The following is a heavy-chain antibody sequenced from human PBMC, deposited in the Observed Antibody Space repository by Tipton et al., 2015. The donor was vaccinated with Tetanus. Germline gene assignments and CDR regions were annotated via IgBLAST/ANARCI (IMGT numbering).Heavy chain of an antibody. J-gene: IGHJ4*01. CDR3: ARYHCTGTTCQHLDH. D-gene: IGHD2-8*02. Sequence: QVQLVQSGPEVKPSETLSLTCTVSGGSISSYYWSWIRQPPGKGLEWIGYIYYSGSTNYNPSLKSRVTISVDTSKNQFSLKLSSVTAADTAVYYCARYHCTGTTCQHLDHWGQGTLVTVSS. CDR2: IYYSGST. V-gene: IGHV4-59*01. CDR1: GGSISSYY.